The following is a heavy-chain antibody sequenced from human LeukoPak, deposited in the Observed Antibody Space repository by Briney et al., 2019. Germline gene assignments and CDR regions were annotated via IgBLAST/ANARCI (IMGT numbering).Heavy chain of an antibody. CDR3: ARGPYSGSYSYFDY. D-gene: IGHD1-26*01. CDR1: GYTFTGYY. Sequence: ASVKVSCKASGYTFTGYYMHWVRQAPGQGREWMGWINANSGGTNYVQRFQGRVTMTRDTSISTAYMEQSRLKSDDPAVYYCARGPYSGSYSYFDYWGQGTLVTVSS. CDR2: INANSGGT. J-gene: IGHJ4*02. V-gene: IGHV1-2*02.